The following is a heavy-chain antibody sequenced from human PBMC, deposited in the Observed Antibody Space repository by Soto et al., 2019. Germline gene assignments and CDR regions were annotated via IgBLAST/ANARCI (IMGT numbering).Heavy chain of an antibody. CDR2: ISSSSSYI. V-gene: IGHV3-21*01. Sequence: NRGGSLRLSCAASGFTFSSYSMNWVGQAPGKGLEWVSSISSSSSYIYYADSVKGRFTISRDNAKNSLYLQMNSLRAEDTAVYYSSTIRSASALAVAVWGQGTMVT. CDR1: GFTFSSYS. CDR3: STIRSASALAVAV. D-gene: IGHD2-2*02. J-gene: IGHJ3*01.